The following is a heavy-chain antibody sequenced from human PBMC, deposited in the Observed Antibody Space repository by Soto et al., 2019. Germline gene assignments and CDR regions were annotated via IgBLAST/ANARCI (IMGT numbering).Heavy chain of an antibody. J-gene: IGHJ6*02. CDR3: ARDLGGVLRFLEWLFSYGMDV. CDR2: INPNSGGT. D-gene: IGHD3-3*01. Sequence: VASVKVSCKASGYTFTGYYMHWVRQAPGQGLEWMGWINPNSGGTNYAQKFQGRVTMTRDTSISTAYMELSRLRSDDTAVYYCARDLGGVLRFLEWLFSYGMDVWGQGTTVTVSS. CDR1: GYTFTGYY. V-gene: IGHV1-2*02.